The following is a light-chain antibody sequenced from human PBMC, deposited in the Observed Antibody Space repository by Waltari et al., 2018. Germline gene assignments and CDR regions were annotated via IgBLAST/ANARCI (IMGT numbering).Light chain of an antibody. CDR1: RSNIGSSD. J-gene: IGLJ1*01. CDR3: EAWDDSLNGHV. Sequence: QSVVTQPPSASGTPGQRVSISCSGSRSNIGSSDVNWYQHLPGTAPKLLILRSDQLPSGVPDRFPGSRSGTSASLAISGLQAEDEADYYCEAWDDSLNGHVFGTGTKVTVL. CDR2: RSD. V-gene: IGLV1-44*01.